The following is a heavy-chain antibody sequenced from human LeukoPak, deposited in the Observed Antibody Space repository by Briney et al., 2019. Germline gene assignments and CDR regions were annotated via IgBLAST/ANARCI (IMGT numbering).Heavy chain of an antibody. CDR2: IYYSGST. CDR3: ARDHGGYGQNDY. D-gene: IGHD5-12*01. Sequence: SETLSLTCTVSGGSISSSSYYWGWIRQPPGKGLGWIGYIYYSGSTYYNPSLKSRVTISVDTSKNQFSLKLSSVTAADTAVYYCARDHGGYGQNDYWGQGTLVTVSS. CDR1: GGSISSSSYY. V-gene: IGHV4-30-4*08. J-gene: IGHJ4*02.